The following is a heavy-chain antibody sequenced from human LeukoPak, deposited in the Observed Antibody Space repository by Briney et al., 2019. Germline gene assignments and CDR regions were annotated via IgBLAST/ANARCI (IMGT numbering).Heavy chain of an antibody. CDR3: AKSHSLYYDPVGYFDY. CDR1: GFTFSSYG. V-gene: IGHV3-30*02. Sequence: PGGSLRLSCAASGFTFSSYGMHWVRQAPGKGLEWVAVIWYDGSNKYYADSVKGRFTISRDNSKNTLYLQMNSLRAEDTAVYYCAKSHSLYYDPVGYFDYWGQGTLVTVSS. CDR2: IWYDGSNK. J-gene: IGHJ4*02. D-gene: IGHD3-22*01.